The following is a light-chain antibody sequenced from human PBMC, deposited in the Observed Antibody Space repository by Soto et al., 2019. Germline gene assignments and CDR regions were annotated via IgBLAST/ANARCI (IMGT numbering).Light chain of an antibody. CDR1: QSLSNNIY. V-gene: IGKV3-20*01. J-gene: IGKJ1*01. Sequence: EIVLTQSPGTLALSPGERATLSCRASQSLSNNIYVAWYQQKPGQAPMLLIYGASSRATGIPNRFSGRGSGTDFTLTISRLEPEDFAVYYCQQYGNSPQTFGQGTKGEIK. CDR2: GAS. CDR3: QQYGNSPQT.